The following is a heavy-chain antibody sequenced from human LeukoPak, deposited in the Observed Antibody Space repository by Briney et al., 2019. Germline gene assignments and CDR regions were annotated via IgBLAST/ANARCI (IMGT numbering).Heavy chain of an antibody. CDR1: GFTFSSYG. J-gene: IGHJ4*02. D-gene: IGHD6-6*01. Sequence: PGGSLRLSCAASGFTFSSYGMHWVRQAPGKGLEWVAVISYDGSNKYYADSVKGRFTISRDNSKNTLYLQMNSLRAEDTAVYYCAKWSSSYYFDYWGQGTLVTVSS. V-gene: IGHV3-30*18. CDR3: AKWSSSYYFDY. CDR2: ISYDGSNK.